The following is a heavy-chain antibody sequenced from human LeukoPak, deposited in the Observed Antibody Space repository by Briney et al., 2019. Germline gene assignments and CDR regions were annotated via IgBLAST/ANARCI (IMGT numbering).Heavy chain of an antibody. V-gene: IGHV1-2*06. J-gene: IGHJ3*02. CDR3: ASSVLLWFGAEAFDI. Sequence: ASVKVSCTASGYTFTGYYMHWARQAPGQGLEWMGRINPNSGGTNYAQKFQGRVTMTRDTSISTAYMELSRLRSDDTAVYYCASSVLLWFGAEAFDIWGQGTMVTVSS. CDR2: INPNSGGT. CDR1: GYTFTGYY. D-gene: IGHD3-10*01.